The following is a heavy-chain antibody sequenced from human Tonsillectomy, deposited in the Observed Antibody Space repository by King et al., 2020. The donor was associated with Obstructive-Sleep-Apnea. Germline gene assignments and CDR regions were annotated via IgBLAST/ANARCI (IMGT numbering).Heavy chain of an antibody. CDR1: GFTFSSYA. Sequence: VQLVESGGGVVQPGRSLRLSCAASGFTFSSYAMHWVRQAPGKGLEWVAVISYDGSNKYYADSVKGRFTISRDNSKNTLYLQMNSLRAEDTAVYYCARDLYYYDSSGYYYSKGNAFDIWGQGTMVTVSS. D-gene: IGHD3-22*01. V-gene: IGHV3-30*04. CDR2: ISYDGSNK. J-gene: IGHJ3*02. CDR3: ARDLYYYDSSGYYYSKGNAFDI.